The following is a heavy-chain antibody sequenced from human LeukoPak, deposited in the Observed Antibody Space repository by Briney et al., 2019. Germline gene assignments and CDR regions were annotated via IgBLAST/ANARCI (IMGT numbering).Heavy chain of an antibody. J-gene: IGHJ3*02. Sequence: PSQTLSLTCTLSGGSISSGGYYWSWIRQHPGKGLEWIGYIYYSGTAYYNPSLRSRVTISVDTCKNQFSLRLSSVTAADTAVYYCASLDYGVTDAFDIWGQGTLVTVSS. CDR3: ASLDYGVTDAFDI. D-gene: IGHD4-17*01. CDR2: IYYSGTA. V-gene: IGHV4-31*03. CDR1: GGSISSGGYY.